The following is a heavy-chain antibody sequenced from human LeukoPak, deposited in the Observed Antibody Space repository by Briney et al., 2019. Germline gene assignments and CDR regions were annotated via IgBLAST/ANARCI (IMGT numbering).Heavy chain of an antibody. Sequence: GGSLRLSCAASGFTFSSYGMSWVRQAPGKGLEWVSAISGSGGNTYYADSVKGRFTISRDNSKNTLYLQMNSLRAEDTAVYYCATYDSSGSRVHYFDYWGQGTLVTVSS. CDR2: ISGSGGNT. D-gene: IGHD3-22*01. CDR1: GFTFSSYG. J-gene: IGHJ4*02. V-gene: IGHV3-23*01. CDR3: ATYDSSGSRVHYFDY.